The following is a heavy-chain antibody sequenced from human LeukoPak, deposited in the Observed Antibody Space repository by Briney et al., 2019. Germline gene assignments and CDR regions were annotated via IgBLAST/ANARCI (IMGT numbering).Heavy chain of an antibody. J-gene: IGHJ5*02. D-gene: IGHD3-3*01. Sequence: SVKVSCKASGGTFSSYAISWVRQAPGQGLEWMGRIIPILGIANYAQKFQGRVTITADKSTSTAYMEPSSLRSEDTAVYYCAREGAGLRFLEWSPTWFDPWGQGTLVTVSS. CDR3: AREGAGLRFLEWSPTWFDP. CDR2: IIPILGIA. CDR1: GGTFSSYA. V-gene: IGHV1-69*04.